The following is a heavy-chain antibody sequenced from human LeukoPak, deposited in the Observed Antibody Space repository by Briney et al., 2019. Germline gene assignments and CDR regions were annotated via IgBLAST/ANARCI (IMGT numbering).Heavy chain of an antibody. V-gene: IGHV1-46*01. Sequence: ASVKVSCKASGYTFTSYYMHWVRQAPGQGLEWMGIINPSGGSTSYAQKFQGRVTITTDESTSTAYMELSSLRSEDTAVYYCARLLYYDYVWGVRGAFDIWGQGTMVTVSS. CDR3: ARLLYYDYVWGVRGAFDI. J-gene: IGHJ3*02. CDR1: GYTFTSYY. CDR2: INPSGGST. D-gene: IGHD3-16*01.